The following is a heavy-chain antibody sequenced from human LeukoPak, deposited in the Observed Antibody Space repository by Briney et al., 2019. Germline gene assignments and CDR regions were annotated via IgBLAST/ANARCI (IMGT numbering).Heavy chain of an antibody. V-gene: IGHV1-69*13. CDR3: ATGGSIAAVLNWFDP. Sequence: PAASVKVSCKASGGTFSSYAISWVRQAPGQGLEWMGGIIPIFGTANYAQKFQGRVTITADESTSTAYMELSSLRSEDTAVYYCATGGSIAAVLNWFDPWGQGTLVTVSS. CDR1: GGTFSSYA. CDR2: IIPIFGTA. J-gene: IGHJ5*02. D-gene: IGHD6-13*01.